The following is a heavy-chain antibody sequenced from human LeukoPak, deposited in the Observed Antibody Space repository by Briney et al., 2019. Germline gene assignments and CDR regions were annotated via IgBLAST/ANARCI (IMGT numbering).Heavy chain of an antibody. CDR3: ARGAIVVEGNY. V-gene: IGHV3-23*01. Sequence: QPGGSLRLSCAASGFTFSSYAMSWVRQAPGKGLEWVSAISGSGGSTYYADSVKGRFTISRDNAKNSLYLQMNSLRAEDTALYYCARGAIVVEGNYWGQGTLVTVSS. D-gene: IGHD2-21*01. CDR1: GFTFSSYA. CDR2: ISGSGGST. J-gene: IGHJ4*02.